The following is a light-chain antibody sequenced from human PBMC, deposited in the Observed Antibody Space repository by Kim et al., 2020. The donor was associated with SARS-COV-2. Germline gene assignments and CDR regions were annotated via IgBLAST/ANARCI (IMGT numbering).Light chain of an antibody. CDR3: QQSYSTPRT. Sequence: DIKMTQSPSSLSASVGDRVTITCRASQNIINYLNWYQQKPEKAPKLLIYAASSLQSGVPSRFSGSGSGTDFTLTISSLQPEDFATYYCQQSYSTPRTFGQGTKLEI. CDR2: AAS. CDR1: QNIINY. V-gene: IGKV1-39*01. J-gene: IGKJ2*01.